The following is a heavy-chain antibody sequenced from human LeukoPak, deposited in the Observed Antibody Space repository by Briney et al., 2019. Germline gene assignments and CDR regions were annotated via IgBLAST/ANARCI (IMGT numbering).Heavy chain of an antibody. J-gene: IGHJ4*02. V-gene: IGHV5-51*01. CDR2: IYPGDSDT. CDR3: ARHPYCSSTSCYPKEFDY. CDR1: GYRFTSYW. Sequence: GESLKISCKGSGYRFTSYWIGWVRQMPGKGLEWMGIIYPGDSDTRYSPSFQGQVTISADKSISTAYLQWSSLKASDTAMYYCARHPYCSSTSCYPKEFDYWGQGTLVTVSS. D-gene: IGHD2-2*01.